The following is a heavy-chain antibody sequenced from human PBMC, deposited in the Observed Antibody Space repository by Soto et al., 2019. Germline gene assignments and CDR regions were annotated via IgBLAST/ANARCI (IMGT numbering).Heavy chain of an antibody. Sequence: GGSLRLSCAASGFTFNTYGMHWVRQAPGTGPEWVAVVWYDGSNKYYADFVKGRFTISRDNAKNTLYLQMNSLRAEDTAVYYCARAKQIPRGYSGYDYWYFDLWGRGTLVTVSS. D-gene: IGHD5-12*01. J-gene: IGHJ2*01. CDR2: VWYDGSNK. CDR1: GFTFNTYG. CDR3: ARAKQIPRGYSGYDYWYFDL. V-gene: IGHV3-33*03.